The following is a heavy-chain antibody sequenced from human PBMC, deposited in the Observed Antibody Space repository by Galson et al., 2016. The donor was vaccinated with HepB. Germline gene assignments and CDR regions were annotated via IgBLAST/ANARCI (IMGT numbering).Heavy chain of an antibody. CDR2: ISVSGSTI. CDR3: ARGGGRGVISYYYGLDV. Sequence: SLRLSCAASGFTFSDYYMSWIRQAPGKGLEWVSYISVSGSTIYYADSVKGRFTISRDNAKNSLFLRLNSLKGEDTAVYYCARGGGRGVISYYYGLDVWGRGTTVTVSS. D-gene: IGHD3-10*01. J-gene: IGHJ6*02. V-gene: IGHV3-11*01. CDR1: GFTFSDYY.